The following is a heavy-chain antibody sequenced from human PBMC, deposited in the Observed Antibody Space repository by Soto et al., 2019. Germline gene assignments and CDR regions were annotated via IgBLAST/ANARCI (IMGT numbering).Heavy chain of an antibody. CDR1: GFTFSSYW. CDR2: MNTDGRKT. V-gene: IGHV3-74*01. Sequence: LRLSCAASGFTFSSYWMHWVRQAPGKGLVWVSRMNTDGRKTHYADSVKGRFTISRDNAKNTLYLQMNSLRAEDTAVYYCARDAHYCSGGSCYGFDYWGQGTLVTVSS. J-gene: IGHJ4*02. CDR3: ARDAHYCSGGSCYGFDY. D-gene: IGHD2-15*01.